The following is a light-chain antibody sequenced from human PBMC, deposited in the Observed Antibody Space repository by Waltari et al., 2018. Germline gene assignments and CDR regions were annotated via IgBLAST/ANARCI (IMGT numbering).Light chain of an antibody. Sequence: DSVMTQSPDSLAVSLGERATIHCKSSQSVLYSSNNKNYLAWYQQKPGQPPKLLISWASTRESGVPDRFSGSGSGTDFTLTISSLQAEDVAVYYCQQYYSSPRTFGQGTKVEIK. CDR3: QQYYSSPRT. J-gene: IGKJ1*01. V-gene: IGKV4-1*01. CDR1: QSVLYSSNNKNY. CDR2: WAS.